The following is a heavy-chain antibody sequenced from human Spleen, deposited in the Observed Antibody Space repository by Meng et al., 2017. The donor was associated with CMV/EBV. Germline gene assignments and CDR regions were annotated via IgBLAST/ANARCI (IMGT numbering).Heavy chain of an antibody. D-gene: IGHD4-17*01. V-gene: IGHV4-34*01. CDR2: INHSGST. Sequence: QVQLQQWGAGRWKPSEALSLTCAVYGGSFSGYYWSWIRQPPGKGLEWIGEINHSGSTNYNPSLKSRVTISVDTSKNQFSLKLSSVTAADTAVYYCASGSSTVTTLPNWFDPWGQGTLVTVSS. CDR1: GGSFSGYY. J-gene: IGHJ5*02. CDR3: ASGSSTVTTLPNWFDP.